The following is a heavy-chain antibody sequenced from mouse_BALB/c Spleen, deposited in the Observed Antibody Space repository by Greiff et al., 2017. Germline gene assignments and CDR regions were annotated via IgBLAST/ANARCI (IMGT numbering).Heavy chain of an antibody. CDR2: ISDGGSYT. Sequence: EVKLVESGGGLVKPGGSLKLSCAASGFTFSDYYMYWVRQTPEKRLEWVATISDGGSYTYYPDSVKGRFTISRDNAKNNLYLQMSSLKSEDTAMYYCARDRNGYPCAYWGQGTLVTVSA. V-gene: IGHV5-4*02. CDR1: GFTFSDYY. CDR3: ARDRNGYPCAY. D-gene: IGHD2-2*01. J-gene: IGHJ3*01.